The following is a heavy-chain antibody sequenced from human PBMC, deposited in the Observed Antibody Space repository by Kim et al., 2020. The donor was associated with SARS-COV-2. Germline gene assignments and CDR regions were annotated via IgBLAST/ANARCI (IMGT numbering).Heavy chain of an antibody. Sequence: SETLSLTCAVSGGSISSSNWWSWVRQPPGKGLEWIGEIYHSGSTNYNPSLKSRVTISVNKSKNQFSLKLSSVTAADTAVYYCARSFDRLRYRRREDAFDIWGQGTMVTVSS. V-gene: IGHV4-4*02. CDR3: ARSFDRLRYRRREDAFDI. J-gene: IGHJ3*02. CDR1: GGSISSSNW. D-gene: IGHD3-9*01. CDR2: IYHSGST.